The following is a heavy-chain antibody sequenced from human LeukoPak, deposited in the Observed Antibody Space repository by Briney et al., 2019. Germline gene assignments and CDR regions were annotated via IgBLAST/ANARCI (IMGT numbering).Heavy chain of an antibody. J-gene: IGHJ3*01. CDR1: GFIFSDYS. Sequence: GGSLRLSCVASGFIFSDYSMDWVRQAPGKGLEWVSSISSSSAYIFYSDSVKGRFTISRDNAQSSLYLQMNSLRAGDTAVYYCARQAVVRPFDLWGQGTMVAVSS. CDR2: ISSSSAYI. V-gene: IGHV3-21*06. CDR3: ARQAVVRPFDL.